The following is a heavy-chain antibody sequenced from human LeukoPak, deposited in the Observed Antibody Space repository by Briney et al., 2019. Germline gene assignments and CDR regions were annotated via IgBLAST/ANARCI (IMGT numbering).Heavy chain of an antibody. CDR2: ISDGAATT. V-gene: IGHV3-23*01. CDR3: ANLNSGYATVF. J-gene: IGHJ4*02. Sequence: GGSLRLSCAASEFTFSTYPVSWVRQAPGKGLEWVSLISDGAATTYYADSVKGRFTISRDNSKNTLYLQMISLRAEDTAVYYCANLNSGYATVFWGQGTLVTVSS. CDR1: EFTFSTYP. D-gene: IGHD5-12*01.